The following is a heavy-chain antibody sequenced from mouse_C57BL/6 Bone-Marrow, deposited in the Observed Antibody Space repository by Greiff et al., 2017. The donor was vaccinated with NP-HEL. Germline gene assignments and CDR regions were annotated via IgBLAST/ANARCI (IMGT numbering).Heavy chain of an antibody. CDR3: ARKVYSNYGYWYFDV. CDR1: GFSLTSYG. J-gene: IGHJ1*03. Sequence: VKLMESGPGLVQPSQSLSITCTVSGFSLTSYGVHWVRQSPGKGLEWLGVIWSGGSTDYNAAFISRLSISKDNSKSQVFVKMNSLQADDTAIYYCARKVYSNYGYWYFDVWGTGTTVTVSS. V-gene: IGHV2-2*01. CDR2: IWSGGST. D-gene: IGHD2-5*01.